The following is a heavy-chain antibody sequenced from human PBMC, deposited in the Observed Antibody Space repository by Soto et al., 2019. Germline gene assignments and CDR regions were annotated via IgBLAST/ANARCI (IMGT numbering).Heavy chain of an antibody. CDR3: AKEMLPTMIPDGAFDI. CDR2: ISWNSGSI. Sequence: PGGSLRLSCAASGFTFDDYAMHWVRQAPGKGLEWVSGISWNSGSIGYADSVKGRFTISRDNAKNSLYLQMNSLRAEDTALYYCAKEMLPTMIPDGAFDIWGQGTRVTVSS. D-gene: IGHD3-22*01. CDR1: GFTFDDYA. V-gene: IGHV3-9*01. J-gene: IGHJ3*02.